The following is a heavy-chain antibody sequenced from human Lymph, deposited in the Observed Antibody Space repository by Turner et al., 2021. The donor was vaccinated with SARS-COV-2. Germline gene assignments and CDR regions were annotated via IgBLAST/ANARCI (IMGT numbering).Heavy chain of an antibody. CDR2: MDPNSGNT. D-gene: IGHD3-9*01. CDR3: ARAAQLTVWFDP. CDR1: GYTFTRYD. J-gene: IGHJ5*02. V-gene: IGHV1-8*01. Sequence: QVQLVQSGAEVKKPGASVKVSCMASGYTFTRYDINWVRQATGQGLEWMEWMDPNSGNTGYAQKFQGRVTMTRNTSISTAYMELSSLRSEDTAVYYCARAAQLTVWFDPWGQGTLVTVSS.